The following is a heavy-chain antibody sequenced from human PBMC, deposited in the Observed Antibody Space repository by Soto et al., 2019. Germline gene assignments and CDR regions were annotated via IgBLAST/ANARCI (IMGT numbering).Heavy chain of an antibody. J-gene: IGHJ4*02. CDR1: GFTFSSYS. CDR3: ARWRNHETEPALFDY. D-gene: IGHD2-2*01. Sequence: GGSLRLSCAASGFTFSSYSMNWVRQAPGKGLEWVSYISSSSSTIYYADSVKGRFTISRDNAKNSLYLQMNSLRAEDTAVYYCARWRNHETEPALFDYWGQGTLVTVSS. CDR2: ISSSSSTI. V-gene: IGHV3-48*01.